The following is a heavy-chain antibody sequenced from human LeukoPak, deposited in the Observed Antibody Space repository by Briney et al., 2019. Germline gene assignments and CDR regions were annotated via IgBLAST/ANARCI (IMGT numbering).Heavy chain of an antibody. D-gene: IGHD2-15*01. CDR3: AKRFGAVVAAYDAFDI. CDR1: GFTFSSYA. J-gene: IGHJ3*02. V-gene: IGHV3-23*01. Sequence: PGGSLRLSCAASGFTFSSYAMSWVRQAPGKGLEWVSAISGSGGGTYYADSVKGRFTISRDNSKNTLYLQMNSLRAEGTAVYYCAKRFGAVVAAYDAFDIWGQGTMVTVSS. CDR2: ISGSGGGT.